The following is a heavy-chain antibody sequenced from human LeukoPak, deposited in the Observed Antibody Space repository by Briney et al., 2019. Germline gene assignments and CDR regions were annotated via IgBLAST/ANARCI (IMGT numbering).Heavy chain of an antibody. CDR2: INHSGST. D-gene: IGHD3-10*01. V-gene: IGHV4-34*01. CDR1: GGSISSYY. Sequence: SETLSLTCTVSGGSISSYYWSWIRQPPGKGLEWIGEINHSGSTNYNPSLKSRVTISVDTSKNQFSLKLSSVTAADTAVYYCARRITMVRGIASAKDWFDPWGQGTLVTVSS. J-gene: IGHJ5*02. CDR3: ARRITMVRGIASAKDWFDP.